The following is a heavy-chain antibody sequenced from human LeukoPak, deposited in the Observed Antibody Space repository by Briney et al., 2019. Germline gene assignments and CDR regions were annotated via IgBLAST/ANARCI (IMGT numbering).Heavy chain of an antibody. V-gene: IGHV4-34*01. Sequence: PSETLSLTCAVYGGSFSGYYWSWLRQPPGKGLEWIGEINHSGSNNYNPCLKGRVTISGDTYKKQFALKESSLTAADTAVYYCARGISSTSSHWFDPWGQGTLVTVSS. J-gene: IGHJ5*02. CDR2: INHSGSN. CDR3: ARGISSTSSHWFDP. CDR1: GGSFSGYY. D-gene: IGHD2-2*01.